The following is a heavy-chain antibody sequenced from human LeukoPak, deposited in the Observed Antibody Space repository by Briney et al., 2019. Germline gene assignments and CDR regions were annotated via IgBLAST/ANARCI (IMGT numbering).Heavy chain of an antibody. CDR1: GGSFSGYY. J-gene: IGHJ3*02. CDR3: ASSSGRGAFDI. Sequence: SETLSLTGAVYGGSFSGYYWSWIRQPPGKGLEWIGEINHSGSTNYNPSLKSRVTISVDTSKNQFSLKLSSVTAADTAVYYCASSSGRGAFDIWGQGTMVTVSS. D-gene: IGHD6-19*01. CDR2: INHSGST. V-gene: IGHV4-34*01.